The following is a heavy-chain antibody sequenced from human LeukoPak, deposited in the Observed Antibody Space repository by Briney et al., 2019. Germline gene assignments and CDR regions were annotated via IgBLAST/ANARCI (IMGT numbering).Heavy chain of an antibody. V-gene: IGHV3-30-3*01. CDR1: GFTFSSYA. CDR3: ARDLRNDFWSGYYLGELDY. J-gene: IGHJ4*02. Sequence: GGSLRLSCAASGFTFSSYAMHWARQAPGKGLEWVAVISYDGSNKYYADSVKGRFTISRDNSKNTLYLQMNSLRAEDTAVYYCARDLRNDFWSGYYLGELDYWGQGTLVTVSS. CDR2: ISYDGSNK. D-gene: IGHD3-3*01.